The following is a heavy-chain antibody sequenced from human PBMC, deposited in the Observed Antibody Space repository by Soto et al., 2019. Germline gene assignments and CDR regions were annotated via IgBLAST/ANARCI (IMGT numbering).Heavy chain of an antibody. J-gene: IGHJ4*02. CDR3: AKDANCSGGRCYPYYFDY. Sequence: GGSLRLSCAASGFTFSSYAMNWVRQAPGKGLEWVSTISGSGGGTYYADSVKGRFTISRDNSKNTLYLQLNSLRAEDTAVYYCAKDANCSGGRCYPYYFDYWGQGTLVTVSS. D-gene: IGHD2-15*01. V-gene: IGHV3-23*01. CDR2: ISGSGGGT. CDR1: GFTFSSYA.